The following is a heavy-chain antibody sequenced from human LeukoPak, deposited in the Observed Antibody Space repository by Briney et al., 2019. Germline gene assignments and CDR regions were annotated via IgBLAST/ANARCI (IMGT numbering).Heavy chain of an antibody. CDR3: ARSRSGGDCYSDY. D-gene: IGHD2-21*02. J-gene: IGHJ4*02. CDR2: IYYSGST. CDR1: GGSISSSSYY. Sequence: SETLSLTCTVSGGSISSSSYYWGWIRRPPGKGLEWIGSIYYSGSTYYNPSLKSRVTISVDTSKNQFSLKLSSVTAADTAVYYCARSRSGGDCYSDYWGQGTLVTVSS. V-gene: IGHV4-39*01.